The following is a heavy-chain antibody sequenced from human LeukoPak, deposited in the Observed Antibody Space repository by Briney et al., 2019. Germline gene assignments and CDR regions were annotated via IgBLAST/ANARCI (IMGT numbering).Heavy chain of an antibody. CDR3: AKSAAGEQWLPLD. Sequence: GRSLRLSCAASGFTFDDYAMHWVRQAPGKGLEWVSGISWNSGSIGYADSVKGRFTISRDNAKNSLYLQMNSLRAEDTALYYCAKSAAGEQWLPLDWGQGTLVTVSS. CDR2: ISWNSGSI. J-gene: IGHJ4*02. D-gene: IGHD6-19*01. CDR1: GFTFDDYA. V-gene: IGHV3-9*01.